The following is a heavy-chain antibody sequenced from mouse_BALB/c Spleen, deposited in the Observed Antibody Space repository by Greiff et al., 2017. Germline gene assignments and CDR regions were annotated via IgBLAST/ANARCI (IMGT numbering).Heavy chain of an antibody. V-gene: IGHV5-9-4*01. D-gene: IGHD1-1*01. J-gene: IGHJ3*01. CDR3: AREDYGSSYGFAY. Sequence: EVQRVESGGGLVKPGGSLKLSCAASGFTFSSYAMSWVRQSPEKRLEWVAEISSGGSYTYYPDTVTGRFTISRDNAKNTLYLEMSSLRSEDTAMYYCAREDYGSSYGFAYWGQGTLVTVSA. CDR1: GFTFSSYA. CDR2: ISSGGSYT.